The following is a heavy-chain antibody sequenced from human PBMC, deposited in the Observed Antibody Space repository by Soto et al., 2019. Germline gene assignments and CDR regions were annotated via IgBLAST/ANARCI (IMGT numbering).Heavy chain of an antibody. CDR3: TTDGFYSSSSLYYYYGMDV. CDR1: GFTFSNAW. J-gene: IGHJ6*02. Sequence: KPGGSLRLSCAASGFTFSNAWMSWVRQAPGKGLEWVGRIKSKTDGGTTDYAAPVKGRFTISRDDSKNTLYLQMNSLKTEDTAVYYCTTDGFYSSSSLYYYYGMDVWGQGTTVTVSS. V-gene: IGHV3-15*01. D-gene: IGHD6-6*01. CDR2: IKSKTDGGTT.